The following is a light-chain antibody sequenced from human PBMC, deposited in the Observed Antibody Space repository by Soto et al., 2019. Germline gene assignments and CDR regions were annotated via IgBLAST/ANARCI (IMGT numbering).Light chain of an antibody. J-gene: IGLJ2*01. Sequence: QSVLTQPASVSGSPGQSITISCTGTSSDVGAYNSVSWYQQYPGKAPKFMIYEVSNRPSGVSNRFSGSKSGNTASLTISGLQAEDEADYFCSSYTTSDTLVFGGGTKLTVL. CDR3: SSYTTSDTLV. V-gene: IGLV2-14*01. CDR2: EVS. CDR1: SSDVGAYNS.